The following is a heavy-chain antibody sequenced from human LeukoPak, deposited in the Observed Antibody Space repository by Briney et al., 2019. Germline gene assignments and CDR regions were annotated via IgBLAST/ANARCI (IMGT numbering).Heavy chain of an antibody. D-gene: IGHD6-13*01. CDR1: GYTFTSYD. CDR2: MNPNSGNT. CDR3: ARDRERGSSWYWFDP. V-gene: IGHV1-8*01. Sequence: ASVKVSCKASGYTFTSYDINWVRQATRQGLEWMGWMNPNSGNTGYAQKFQGRVTMTRNTSISTAYMELSSLRSEDTAVYYCARDRERGSSWYWFDPWGQGTLVTVSS. J-gene: IGHJ5*02.